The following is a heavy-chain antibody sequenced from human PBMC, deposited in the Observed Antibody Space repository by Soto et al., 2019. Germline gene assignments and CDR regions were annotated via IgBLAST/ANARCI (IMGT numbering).Heavy chain of an antibody. Sequence: SGPTLVNPTQTLTLTCTFSAFSLSTGGVGVGWIRQPPGKALEWLALIDWADDKYYSTSLKTRLTISKDTSKNQVVLTMTNVDPVDTATYYCARIHGPSGNYDLDFWGQGTLVTVSS. CDR1: AFSLSTGGVG. J-gene: IGHJ4*02. D-gene: IGHD5-12*01. CDR2: IDWADDK. CDR3: ARIHGPSGNYDLDF. V-gene: IGHV2-70*13.